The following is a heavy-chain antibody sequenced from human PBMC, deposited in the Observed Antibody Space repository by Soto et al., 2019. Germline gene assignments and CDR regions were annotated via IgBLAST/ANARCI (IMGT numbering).Heavy chain of an antibody. CDR3: ARSDWFDP. CDR1: GFTFSPYW. J-gene: IGHJ5*02. Sequence: PGGSLRLSCAASGFTFSPYWLHWVRQAPGKGLVWVSRIKGDGSSTTYADSVKGRFTISRDNAKNTLYLQMNSLRAEDTAVYYCARSDWFDPWGQGTLVTVYS. CDR2: IKGDGSST. V-gene: IGHV3-74*01.